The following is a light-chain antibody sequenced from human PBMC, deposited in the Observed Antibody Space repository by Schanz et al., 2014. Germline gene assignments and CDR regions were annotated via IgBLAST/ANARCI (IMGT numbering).Light chain of an antibody. J-gene: IGLJ3*02. CDR3: AAWDDSLSGWV. Sequence: QSVLTQPASVSGSPGQSTTISCIGTSSDVGSYDLVSWYQHHPGKAPKIIIFEATERPSGVSNRFSGSKSGNTASLAISGLRSEDEADYFCAAWDDSLSGWVFGGGTKLTVL. CDR2: EAT. CDR1: SSDVGSYDL. V-gene: IGLV2-14*02.